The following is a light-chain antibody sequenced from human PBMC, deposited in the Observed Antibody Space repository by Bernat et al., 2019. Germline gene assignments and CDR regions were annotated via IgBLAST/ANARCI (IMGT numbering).Light chain of an antibody. J-gene: IGKJ1*01. Sequence: DIQMTQSPSSLSASVGDRVTITCRTSQAVYTYLNWYQHKPGKGPNLLIYYTSTLKSGVPSSFRGSGSGTDFTLTITSMQLDDFATYFCQQSYNLPPTFGQGTKVEIK. V-gene: IGKV1-39*01. CDR2: YTS. CDR1: QAVYTY. CDR3: QQSYNLPPT.